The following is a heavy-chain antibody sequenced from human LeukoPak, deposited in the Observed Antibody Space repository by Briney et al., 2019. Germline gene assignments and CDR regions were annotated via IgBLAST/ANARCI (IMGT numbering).Heavy chain of an antibody. CDR3: AGARYCSGGSCYSAMADYYYMDV. Sequence: SETLSLTCTVSGGSISSYYWSWIRQPPGKGLEWIGYIYYSGSTNYNPSLKSRVTISVDTSKNQFSLKLSSATAADTAVYYCAGARYCSGGSCYSAMADYYYMDVWGKGTTVTVSS. CDR2: IYYSGST. J-gene: IGHJ6*03. D-gene: IGHD2-15*01. V-gene: IGHV4-59*01. CDR1: GGSISSYY.